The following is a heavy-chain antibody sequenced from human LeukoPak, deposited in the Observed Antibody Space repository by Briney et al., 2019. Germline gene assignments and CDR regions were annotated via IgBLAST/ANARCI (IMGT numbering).Heavy chain of an antibody. V-gene: IGHV1-24*01. CDR3: AADSDSRVRLGELSSDLEAFDI. Sequence: ASVKVSCKASGYTFTSYGISWVRQTPGKGLEWMGGFDPEDGETIYAQKFQGRVTMTEDTSTDTAYMELSSLRSEDTAVYYCAADSDSRVRLGELSSDLEAFDIWGQGTLDTVSS. J-gene: IGHJ3*02. CDR2: FDPEDGET. CDR1: GYTFTSYG. D-gene: IGHD3-16*02.